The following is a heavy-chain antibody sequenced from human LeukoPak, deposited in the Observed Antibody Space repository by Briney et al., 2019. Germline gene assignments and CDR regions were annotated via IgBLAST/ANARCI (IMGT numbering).Heavy chain of an antibody. Sequence: GGSLRLSCAASGFTFSSYAMHWVRQAPGKGLEWVAVISHDGSNKYYADSVKGRFTISRDNSKNTLYLQMNSLRAEDTAVYYCAKSSSWRHAYFDYWGQGTLVTVSS. D-gene: IGHD6-13*01. CDR1: GFTFSSYA. CDR2: ISHDGSNK. V-gene: IGHV3-30*04. CDR3: AKSSSWRHAYFDY. J-gene: IGHJ4*02.